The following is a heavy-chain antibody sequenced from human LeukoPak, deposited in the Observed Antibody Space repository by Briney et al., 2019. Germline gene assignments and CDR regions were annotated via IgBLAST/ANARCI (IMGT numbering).Heavy chain of an antibody. D-gene: IGHD3-10*01. J-gene: IGHJ4*02. CDR2: INPNSGGT. CDR1: GYTFTGYY. CDR3: ARGPASGSEFDY. V-gene: IGHV1-2*04. Sequence: ASVKVSCKASGYTFTGYYMHWVRQAPGQGLEWMGWINPNSGGTNYAQKFQGWVTVTRDTSISTAYIELSRLRSDDTAVYYCARGPASGSEFDYWGQGTLVTVSS.